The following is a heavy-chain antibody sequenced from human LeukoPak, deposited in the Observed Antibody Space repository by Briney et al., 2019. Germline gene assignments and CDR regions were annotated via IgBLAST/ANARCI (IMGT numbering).Heavy chain of an antibody. V-gene: IGHV3-7*01. D-gene: IGHD2-2*01. CDR2: IKQDGSEK. Sequence: GGSLRLSCATSQFKFNNYGMTWVRQAPGKGLEWVASIKQDGSEKYYVDSMKGRFTISRDNAKNSLYLQMNSLRAEDTAVYYCARMPRGPDVWGKGTTVTVSS. CDR3: ARMPRGPDV. J-gene: IGHJ6*04. CDR1: QFKFNNYG.